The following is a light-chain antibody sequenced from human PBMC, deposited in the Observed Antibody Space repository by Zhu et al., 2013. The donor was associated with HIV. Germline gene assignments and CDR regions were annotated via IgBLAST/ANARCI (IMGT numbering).Light chain of an antibody. Sequence: QSILTQPPSASDIPGQRVTISCSGGDSNIGTNRVFWYQQFPGAAPKVLIYDNDQRPSGVPGRFSASVSGTSASLDISGLQDDDEADYYCASWDDDLRALVFGGGTRVTVL. CDR2: DND. J-gene: IGLJ2*01. CDR1: DSNIGTNR. CDR3: ASWDDDLRALV. V-gene: IGLV1-47*02.